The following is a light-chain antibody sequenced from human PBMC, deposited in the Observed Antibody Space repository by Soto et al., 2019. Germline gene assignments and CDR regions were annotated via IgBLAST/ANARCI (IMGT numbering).Light chain of an antibody. CDR3: CSYAGSYTHV. CDR1: SSDIGGYNY. V-gene: IGLV2-11*01. J-gene: IGLJ1*01. CDR2: DVI. Sequence: VLTHPRSVSGSPGQSVTISCTGTSSDIGGYNYVSWYQQHPGKAPKLMIYDVIKRPSGVPDRFSGSKSGNTASLTIYGLQAQDEADYYCCSYAGSYTHVFGTGTKVTVL.